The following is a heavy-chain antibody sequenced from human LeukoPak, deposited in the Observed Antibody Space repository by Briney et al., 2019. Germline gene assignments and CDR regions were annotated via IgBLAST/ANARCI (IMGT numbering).Heavy chain of an antibody. CDR1: GFTFSSYA. Sequence: GGSLRLSCAASGFTFSSYAMSWVRQAPGKGLEWVSAISGSGGSTYYADSVKGRFTISRDNSKNTLYLQMNSLRAEDTAVYYCAKDSGHSSSSNYYYYYYMDVWGKGTTVTVSS. V-gene: IGHV3-23*01. J-gene: IGHJ6*03. D-gene: IGHD6-13*01. CDR3: AKDSGHSSSSNYYYYYYMDV. CDR2: ISGSGGST.